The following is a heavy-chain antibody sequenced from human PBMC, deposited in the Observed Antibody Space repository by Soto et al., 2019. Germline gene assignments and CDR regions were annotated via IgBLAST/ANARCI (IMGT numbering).Heavy chain of an antibody. CDR2: ISWNSGDI. CDR1: GFTFDDYA. D-gene: IGHD5-18*01. V-gene: IGHV3-9*01. CDR3: AKYAIHVLLGYTYGAGGMDV. Sequence: EVQLLESGGDLVQPGRSLRLSCEASGFTFDDYAMHWVRLAPGKGLEWVSGISWNSGDIYYADSVKGRFTISRDNAKNSLYLQMNSLRPDDTAMYYCAKYAIHVLLGYTYGAGGMDVWGQGTTVTVSS. J-gene: IGHJ6*02.